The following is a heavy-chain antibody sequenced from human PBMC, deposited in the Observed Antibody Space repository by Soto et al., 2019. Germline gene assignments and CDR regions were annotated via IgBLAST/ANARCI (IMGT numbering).Heavy chain of an antibody. V-gene: IGHV1-18*01. CDR2: ISAYNGNT. Sequence: GASVKVSCKASGYTFTSYGISWVRQAPGQGLEWMGWISAYNGNTNYAQKLQGRVTMTTDTSTSTDNKGQRSLRSDDTAVYYFARDGSATYDILTGYYYSTFDYWGQGTLVTVSS. CDR1: GYTFTSYG. D-gene: IGHD3-9*01. CDR3: ARDGSATYDILTGYYYSTFDY. J-gene: IGHJ4*02.